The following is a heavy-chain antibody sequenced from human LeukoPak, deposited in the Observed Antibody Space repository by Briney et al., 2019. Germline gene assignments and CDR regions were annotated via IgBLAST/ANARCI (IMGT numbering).Heavy chain of an antibody. V-gene: IGHV3-53*01. CDR1: GLTVSSNY. CDR3: AKGGAGFGVITTYFDN. J-gene: IGHJ4*02. D-gene: IGHD3-3*01. Sequence: GSLRLSCAASGLTVSSNYMSWVRQAPGKGLEWVSVIYSGGSTYYADSVKGRFTISRDNSDNTLHLQMNSLRAEDTAIYYCAKGGAGFGVITTYFDNWGQGTLVTVSS. CDR2: IYSGGST.